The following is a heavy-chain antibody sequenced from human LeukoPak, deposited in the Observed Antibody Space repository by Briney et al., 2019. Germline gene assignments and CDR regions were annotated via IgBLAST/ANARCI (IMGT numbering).Heavy chain of an antibody. CDR2: IYTSGST. J-gene: IGHJ4*02. CDR3: ARDRGFDWSYYFDY. D-gene: IGHD3-9*01. CDR1: GGSFSGYY. V-gene: IGHV4-4*07. Sequence: SGTPSLTCAVYGGSFSGYYWNWVRQPAGKGLEWIGRIYTSGSTNYNPSLKSRVTMSVDTSKNQFSLKLSSVTAADTAVYYCARDRGFDWSYYFDYWGQGTLVTVSS.